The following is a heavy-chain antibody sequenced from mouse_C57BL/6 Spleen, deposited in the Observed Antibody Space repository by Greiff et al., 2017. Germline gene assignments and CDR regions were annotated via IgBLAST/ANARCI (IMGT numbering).Heavy chain of an antibody. CDR1: GFNIKDYY. CDR3: TTYYYGSRDFDY. CDR2: IDPEDGDT. D-gene: IGHD1-1*01. Sequence: EVQLQQSGAELVRPGASVKLSCTASGFNIKDYYMHWVKQRPEQGLEWIGRIDPEDGDTEYAPKFQGKATMTADTASNTAYRQLSILTSEDTAVYYCTTYYYGSRDFDYWGQGTTLTVSS. V-gene: IGHV14-1*01. J-gene: IGHJ2*01.